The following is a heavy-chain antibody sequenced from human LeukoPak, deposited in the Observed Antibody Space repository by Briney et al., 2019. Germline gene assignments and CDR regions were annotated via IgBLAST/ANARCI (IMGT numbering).Heavy chain of an antibody. CDR2: ISYDGSNK. J-gene: IGHJ6*02. Sequence: GRSLRLSCAASGFTFSSYAMRWVRQAPGKGLEWVAVISYDGSNKYYADSVKGRFTISRDNSKNTLYLQMNSLRAEDTAVYYCARDRDDFWSGYYGDYYYGMDVWGQGTTVTVSS. D-gene: IGHD3-3*01. V-gene: IGHV3-30-3*01. CDR1: GFTFSSYA. CDR3: ARDRDDFWSGYYGDYYYGMDV.